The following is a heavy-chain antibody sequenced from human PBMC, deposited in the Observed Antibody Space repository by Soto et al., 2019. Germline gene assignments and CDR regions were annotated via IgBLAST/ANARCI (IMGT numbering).Heavy chain of an antibody. D-gene: IGHD2-21*02. Sequence: WASVKVSCKASGDTFTDYYIHWVRQAPGQGLEWMGTVNPSGGHTTYAQHFLGRVTMTRDTSTSTLYMELTSLTSDDTVIYYCARGGHVVVVTAALDYWGQGTLVTVSS. CDR3: ARGGHVVVVTAALDY. J-gene: IGHJ4*02. CDR1: GDTFTDYY. V-gene: IGHV1-46*01. CDR2: VNPSGGHT.